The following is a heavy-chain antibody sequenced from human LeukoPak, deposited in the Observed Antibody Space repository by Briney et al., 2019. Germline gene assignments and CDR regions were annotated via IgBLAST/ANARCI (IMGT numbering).Heavy chain of an antibody. CDR2: IYTSGST. J-gene: IGHJ4*02. CDR3: AADSGYCSSTSCGHY. Sequence: SETLSLTCTVSGGSISSYYWSWIRQPPGKGLEWIGYIYTSGSTNYNPSLKSRVTISVDTSKNQFSLKLSSVTAADTAVYYCAADSGYCSSTSCGHYWGQGTLVTVSS. D-gene: IGHD2-2*01. CDR1: GGSISSYY. V-gene: IGHV4-4*09.